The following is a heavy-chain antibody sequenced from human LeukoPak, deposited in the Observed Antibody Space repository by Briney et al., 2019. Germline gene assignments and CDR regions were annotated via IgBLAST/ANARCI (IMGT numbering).Heavy chain of an antibody. D-gene: IGHD6-19*01. J-gene: IGHJ6*02. V-gene: IGHV1-18*01. CDR3: ARDKQWLVRTTPYYYGMDV. CDR1: GYTFTSYG. Sequence: ASVTLSCKVSGYTFTSYGISWVRQAPGQGLEWMGWISAYTGNTNYVQKLQGRVTMTTDTSTSTAYMELRSLRSDDTAVYYCARDKQWLVRTTPYYYGMDVWGQGTTVTVSS. CDR2: ISAYTGNT.